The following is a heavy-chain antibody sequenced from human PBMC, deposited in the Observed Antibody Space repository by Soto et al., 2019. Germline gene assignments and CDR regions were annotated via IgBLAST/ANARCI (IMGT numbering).Heavy chain of an antibody. CDR2: INSDGSST. CDR3: ATPGGPYYYYYMDV. CDR1: GFTFSSYW. V-gene: IGHV3-74*01. D-gene: IGHD3-16*01. Sequence: PGGSLRLSCAASGFTFSSYWMHWVRQAPGKGLVWVSRINSDGSSTSYADSVKGRFTISRDNAKNTLYLQMNSLRAEDTAVYYCATPGGPYYYYYMDVWGKGTTVTVSS. J-gene: IGHJ6*03.